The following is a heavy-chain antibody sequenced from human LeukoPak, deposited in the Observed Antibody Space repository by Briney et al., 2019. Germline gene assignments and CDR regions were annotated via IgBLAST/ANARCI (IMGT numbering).Heavy chain of an antibody. CDR3: AACSGGSSWFDP. D-gene: IGHD2-15*01. J-gene: IGHJ5*02. V-gene: IGHV1-2*02. CDR2: INPNSGGT. Sequence: ASVKVSCKASGYTFTGYYMHWVRQAPGQGLEWMGWINPNSGGTNYAQKFQGRVTMTRDTSISTAYMELSSLRSEDTAVYYCAACSGGSSWFDPWGQGTLVTVSS. CDR1: GYTFTGYY.